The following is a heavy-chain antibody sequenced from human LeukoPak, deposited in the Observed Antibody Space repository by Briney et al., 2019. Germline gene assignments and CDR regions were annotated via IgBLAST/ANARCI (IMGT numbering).Heavy chain of an antibody. CDR3: AKEGDLVGVTYYFDY. CDR1: GFTFSSYG. D-gene: IGHD1-26*01. J-gene: IGHJ4*02. V-gene: IGHV3-30*02. CDR2: IRNDGSDK. Sequence: GGSLRLSCAASGFTFSSYGMHWVRQAPGKGLEWVAFIRNDGSDKYYADSVKGRFTVSRDNSKNTVYLQMNSLRVEDAAVYYCAKEGDLVGVTYYFDYWGQGTLVTVSS.